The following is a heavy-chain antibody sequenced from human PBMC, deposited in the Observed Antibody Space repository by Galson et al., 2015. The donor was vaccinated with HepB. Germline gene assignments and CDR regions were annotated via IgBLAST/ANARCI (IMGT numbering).Heavy chain of an antibody. CDR2: INPNSGGT. CDR3: ARTAAPSRHLVFHY. Sequence: SVKVSCKASGYTFTGYSIHWVRLAPGQGLEWMGWINPNSGGTNYAQKFQGRVTMTRDTSISTAYMELRRLRSDDTAVYYCARTAAPSRHLVFHYWGQGTLVTVSS. J-gene: IGHJ4*02. D-gene: IGHD2-2*01. V-gene: IGHV1-2*02. CDR1: GYTFTGYS.